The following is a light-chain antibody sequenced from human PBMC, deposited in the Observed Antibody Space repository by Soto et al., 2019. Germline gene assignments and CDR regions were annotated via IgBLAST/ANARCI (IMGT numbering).Light chain of an antibody. CDR3: QQYGSSPST. CDR2: GAS. J-gene: IGKJ1*01. V-gene: IGKV3-20*01. CDR1: QSVRSSY. Sequence: EFVFTTPPRIPYLHTGERSTLACRASQSVRSSYLPRHQQKPGQAPRPLIYGASSRAAGIPDRFSGSGSETDFTLTISRLAPEDLAVYYCQQYGSSPSTFRQRTKAQI.